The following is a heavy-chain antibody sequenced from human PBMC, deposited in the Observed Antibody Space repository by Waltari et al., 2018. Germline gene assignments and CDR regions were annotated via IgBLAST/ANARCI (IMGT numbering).Heavy chain of an antibody. CDR2: IYHDGTT. V-gene: IGHV4-38-2*01. CDR3: SRQVLGYCTSAACRRLES. Sequence: QVQLQESGPGLVKSSETLSLTCDVSGYAVNSGFYWGWIRQAPGKGLEWVATIYHDGTTFYNPSFKSRLSVAMATSKNQIVLTLKSVTAADTALYYCSRQVLGYCTSAACRRLESWGQGTLVTVSS. D-gene: IGHD2-2*03. J-gene: IGHJ4*02. CDR1: GYAVNSGFY.